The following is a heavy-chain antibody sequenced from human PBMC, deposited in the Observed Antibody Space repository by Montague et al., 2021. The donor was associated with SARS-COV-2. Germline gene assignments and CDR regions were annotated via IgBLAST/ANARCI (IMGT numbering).Heavy chain of an antibody. CDR1: GDSIITDNW. CDR3: ARKGSGRSDLAY. J-gene: IGHJ4*02. CDR2: IYHPGST. V-gene: IGHV4-4*02. D-gene: IGHD1-26*01. Sequence: SETLSLTCSVSGDSIITDNWWTWVRLPPGKGLEWVGEIYHPGSTKYKPPLKSRVSMSVDKYWKQFSLRLTSVTAADTAIYYCARKGSGRSDLAYWGQGTLVTVSS.